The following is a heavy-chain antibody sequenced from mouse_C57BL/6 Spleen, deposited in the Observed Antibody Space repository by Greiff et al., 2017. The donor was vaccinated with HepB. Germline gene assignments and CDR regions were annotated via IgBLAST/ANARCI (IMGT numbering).Heavy chain of an antibody. CDR1: GFTFSDYY. J-gene: IGHJ4*01. Sequence: EVKVVESGGGLVQPGGSLKLSCAASGFTFSDYYMYWVRQTPEKRLEWVAYISNGGGSTYYPDTVKGRFTISRDNAKNTLYLQMSRLKSEDTAMYYCARQGSLGITTVVAHYYAMDYWGQGTSVTVSS. CDR3: ARQGSLGITTVVAHYYAMDY. D-gene: IGHD1-1*01. CDR2: ISNGGGST. V-gene: IGHV5-12*01.